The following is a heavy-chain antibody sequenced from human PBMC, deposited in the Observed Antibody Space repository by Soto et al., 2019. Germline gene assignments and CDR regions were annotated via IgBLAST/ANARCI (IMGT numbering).Heavy chain of an antibody. CDR1: GFTFSNAW. V-gene: IGHV3-21*01. Sequence: GGSLRLSCAASGFTFSNAWINWVRQAPGKGLEWVSSISSSSSYIYYADSVKGRFTISRDNAKNSLYLQMNSLRAEDTAVYYCATLQGYCSGGSCYRLHTRWGQGTLVTVSS. CDR2: ISSSSSYI. D-gene: IGHD2-15*01. J-gene: IGHJ4*02. CDR3: ATLQGYCSGGSCYRLHTR.